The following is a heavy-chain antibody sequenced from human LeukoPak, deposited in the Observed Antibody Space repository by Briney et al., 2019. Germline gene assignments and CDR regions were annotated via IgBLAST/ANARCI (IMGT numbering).Heavy chain of an antibody. V-gene: IGHV4-59*01. CDR3: ARDGGRFSFGFGY. CDR1: GGSISSYY. CDR2: VFYSGST. J-gene: IGHJ4*02. D-gene: IGHD5-18*01. Sequence: SETLSLTCTVSGGSISSYYWSWIRQPPGKGLELIGYVFYSGSTNYNPSLKSRVTISVDTSKNQFTLKLSSVTPADTAVYYCARDGGRFSFGFGYWGQGTLVTVSS.